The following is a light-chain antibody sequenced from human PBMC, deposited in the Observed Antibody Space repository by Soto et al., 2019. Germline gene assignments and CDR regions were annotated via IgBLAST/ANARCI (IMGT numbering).Light chain of an antibody. J-gene: IGKJ1*01. Sequence: EIVMTQSPATLPVSPGERATLSCRASQSVSSNLAWYQQKPGQAPRLLIYGASTRATGIPARFSGSGSGTEFTLTITSLQSEDLAVYYCQQYNNWPPWTFGQGTKVEI. CDR1: QSVSSN. V-gene: IGKV3-15*01. CDR3: QQYNNWPPWT. CDR2: GAS.